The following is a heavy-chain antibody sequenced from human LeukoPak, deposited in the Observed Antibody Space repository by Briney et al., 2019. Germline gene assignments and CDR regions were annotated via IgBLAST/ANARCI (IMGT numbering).Heavy chain of an antibody. V-gene: IGHV1-8*03. CDR3: ARGHGLGYCSSTSCYGDAFDI. J-gene: IGHJ3*02. CDR2: MNPNSGNT. Sequence: ASVKVSCKASGYTFTSYDINWVRQATGQGLEWMGWMNPNSGNTGYAQKFQDRVTITRNTSISTAYMELSSLRSEDTAVYYCARGHGLGYCSSTSCYGDAFDIWGQGTMVTVSS. D-gene: IGHD2-2*03. CDR1: GYTFTSYD.